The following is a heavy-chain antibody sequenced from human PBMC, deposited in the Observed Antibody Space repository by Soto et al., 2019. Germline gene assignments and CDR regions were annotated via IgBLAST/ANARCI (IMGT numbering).Heavy chain of an antibody. CDR1: GFSFSAYG. J-gene: IGHJ6*02. Sequence: QVQMVESGGGVVQPGRSLRLSCAASGFSFSAYGLHWVRQAPGKGLEWLAVISNDGRNTYYADSVKGRFPISRDNSKDTLFLQMNSLRGAETAIYYCAKVIRADSTSSNFYYYSAMDVWGQGTTVTVSS. CDR3: AKVIRADSTSSNFYYYSAMDV. CDR2: ISNDGRNT. D-gene: IGHD6-6*01. V-gene: IGHV3-30*18.